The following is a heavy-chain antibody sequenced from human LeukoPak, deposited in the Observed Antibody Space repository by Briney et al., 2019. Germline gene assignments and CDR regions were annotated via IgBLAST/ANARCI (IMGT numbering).Heavy chain of an antibody. D-gene: IGHD3-22*01. Sequence: PGGSLRLSCAASGFTFSSYAMHWVRQAPGKGLEWVAVISYDGSNKYYAHSVKGRFTISRDNSKNTLYLQMNSLRAEDTAVYYCARADYYDSSGYAPMYYWGQGTLVTVSS. J-gene: IGHJ4*02. V-gene: IGHV3-30-3*01. CDR1: GFTFSSYA. CDR2: ISYDGSNK. CDR3: ARADYYDSSGYAPMYY.